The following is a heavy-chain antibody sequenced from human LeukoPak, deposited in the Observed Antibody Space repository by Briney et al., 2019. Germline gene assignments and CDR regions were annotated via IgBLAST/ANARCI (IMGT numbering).Heavy chain of an antibody. V-gene: IGHV1-2*02. CDR2: INPNSGDT. CDR3: ASGAEVKSLDSYESRGYSYYFDY. J-gene: IGHJ4*02. Sequence: VASVKVSCKTSGYTFTGYYMHRVRQAPGQGPEWMGWINPNSGDTHYVQKFQGRIIMTRDTSITTAYMELSSLRFDDTAMYYCASGAEVKSLDSYESRGYSYYFDYWGQGTLVTVSS. D-gene: IGHD3-22*01. CDR1: GYTFTGYY.